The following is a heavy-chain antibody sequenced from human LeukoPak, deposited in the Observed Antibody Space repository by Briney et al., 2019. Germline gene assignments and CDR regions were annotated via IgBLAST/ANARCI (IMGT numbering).Heavy chain of an antibody. J-gene: IGHJ4*02. D-gene: IGHD2-2*01. V-gene: IGHV4-59*01. CDR1: GGSISSCY. CDR2: IYYSGNT. Sequence: SETLSLTCTVSGGSISSCYWSWIRQPPGNGPEWIGYIYYSGNTNYNPSLKSRVTISVDTSKNQFSPKLSSVTAADTAVYYCARYYCSSTICSHFDYWGQGTLVTVSS. CDR3: ARYYCSSTICSHFDY.